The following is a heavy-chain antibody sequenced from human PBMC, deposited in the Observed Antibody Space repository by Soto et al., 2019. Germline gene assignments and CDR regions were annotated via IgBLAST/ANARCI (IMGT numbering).Heavy chain of an antibody. V-gene: IGHV4-4*07. CDR3: VRDRADFSSTYYHYFSV. CDR1: GTSIRHFY. Sequence: QVQLQESGPGLVKPSETLSLTCKVSGTSIRHFYWTWIRQTAGKGLEWIGRIYITGTTSLNPSLKSRVTISMDTSKNEFSLNLTSVTAADTAVYYCVRDRADFSSTYYHYFSVWGRGIQVTVSS. CDR2: IYITGTT. D-gene: IGHD2-2*01. J-gene: IGHJ2*01.